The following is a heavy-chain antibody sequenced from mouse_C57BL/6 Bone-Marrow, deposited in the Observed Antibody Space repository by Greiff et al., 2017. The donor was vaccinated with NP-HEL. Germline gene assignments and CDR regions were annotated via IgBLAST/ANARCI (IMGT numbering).Heavy chain of an antibody. CDR3: ARFITTVVATDYYAMDY. Sequence: QVQLQQSGPELVKPGASVKISCKASGYTFTDYYINWVKQRPGQGLEWIGWIFPGSGSTYYNEKFKGKATLTVDKSSSTAYMLLSSLTSEDSAVYFCARFITTVVATDYYAMDYWGQGTSVTVSS. CDR2: IFPGSGST. V-gene: IGHV1-75*01. J-gene: IGHJ4*01. CDR1: GYTFTDYY. D-gene: IGHD1-1*01.